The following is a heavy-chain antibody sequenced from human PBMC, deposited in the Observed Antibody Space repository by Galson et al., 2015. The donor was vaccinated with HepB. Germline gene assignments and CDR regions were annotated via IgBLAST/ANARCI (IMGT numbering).Heavy chain of an antibody. CDR2: ISGHNDHA. CDR1: GYTSTNYG. D-gene: IGHD2-15*01. CDR3: ARDFYCSGGRCLDVFDI. J-gene: IGHJ3*02. V-gene: IGHV1-18*01. Sequence: SVKVSCKASGYTSTNYGISWVRQAPGQGLEWMGWISGHNDHAAYAQKVQGRVTMTTDTSTSTAYMELRALRSDDTAVYYCARDFYCSGGRCLDVFDIWGQGTMVTVSS.